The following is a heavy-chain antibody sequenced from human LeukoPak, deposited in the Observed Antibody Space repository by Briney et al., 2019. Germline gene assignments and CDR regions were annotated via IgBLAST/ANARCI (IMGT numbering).Heavy chain of an antibody. CDR3: AKAGSSTTCRRLDY. J-gene: IGHJ4*02. V-gene: IGHV3-23*01. CDR2: ISSSAGST. CDR1: GFTFSSYA. D-gene: IGHD2-2*01. Sequence: GGSLRLSCAASGFTFSSYAMSWVRQAPGKGLEWVSGISSSAGSTYYADSVKGRFTISRDNSKNTLYLQMNSLRAEDTAVYYCAKAGSSTTCRRLDYWGQGTLVTVSS.